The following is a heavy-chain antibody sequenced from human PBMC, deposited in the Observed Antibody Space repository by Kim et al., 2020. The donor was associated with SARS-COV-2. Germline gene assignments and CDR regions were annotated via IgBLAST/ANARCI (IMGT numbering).Heavy chain of an antibody. J-gene: IGHJ4*02. CDR3: ARSLLLPDY. Sequence: GNTNYAQKLQGRVTMTTDTSTSTAYMELRSLRSDDTAVYYCARSLLLPDYWGQGTLVTVSS. CDR2: GNT. V-gene: IGHV1-18*01. D-gene: IGHD3-10*01.